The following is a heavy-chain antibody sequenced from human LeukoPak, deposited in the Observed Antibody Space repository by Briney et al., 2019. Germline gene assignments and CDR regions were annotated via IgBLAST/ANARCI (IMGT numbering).Heavy chain of an antibody. J-gene: IGHJ3*02. CDR3: ARGTYTMTTDAFDI. Sequence: SQTLSLTCTVSGGSISSGSYSWSWIRQPPGKGLEWIGYLFYTGNTYYNPSLKSRVLISVDTSKNQFSLKLTSVTAADTAVYYCARGTYTMTTDAFDIWGQGTMVTVSS. CDR2: LFYTGNT. V-gene: IGHV4-30-4*07. D-gene: IGHD2-2*02. CDR1: GGSISSGSYS.